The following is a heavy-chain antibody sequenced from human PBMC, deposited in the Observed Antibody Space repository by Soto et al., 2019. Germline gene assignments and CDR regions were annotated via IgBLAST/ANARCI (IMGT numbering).Heavy chain of an antibody. CDR2: IIPIFGTA. D-gene: IGHD1-1*01. J-gene: IGHJ5*02. CDR3: ARDRLERSFDP. CDR1: GGTFSSYA. Sequence: SVKVSXKASGGTFSSYAISWVRQAPGQGLEWMGGIIPIFGTANYAQRFQGRVTITADESTSTAYMELSSLRSEDTAVYYCARDRLERSFDPWGQGTLVTVSS. V-gene: IGHV1-69*13.